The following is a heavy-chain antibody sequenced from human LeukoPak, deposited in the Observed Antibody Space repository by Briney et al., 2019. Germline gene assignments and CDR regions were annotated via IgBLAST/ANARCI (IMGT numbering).Heavy chain of an antibody. J-gene: IGHJ6*04. V-gene: IGHV3-48*04. CDR1: GFPFSSYG. D-gene: IGHD3-10*02. CDR3: AELGITMIGGV. CDR2: ISSSGSTI. Sequence: GGSLRLSCVASGFPFSSYGMHWVRQAPGKGLEWVSYISSSGSTIYYADSVKGRFTISRDNAKNSLYLQMNSLRAEDTAVYYCAELGITMIGGVWGKGTTVTISS.